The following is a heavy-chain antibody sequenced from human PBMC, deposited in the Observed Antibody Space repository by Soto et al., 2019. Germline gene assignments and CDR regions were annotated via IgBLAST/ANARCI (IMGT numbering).Heavy chain of an antibody. D-gene: IGHD2-15*01. V-gene: IGHV3-11*01. CDR2: ISSSGSTI. CDR1: GFTFSDYY. J-gene: IGHJ3*02. Sequence: KPGGSLRLSCAASGFTFSDYYMSWIRQAPGKGLEWVSYISSSGSTIYYADSVKGRFTISRDNAKNSLYLQMNSLRAEDTAVYYCARDPNLIVVVAASDGFDIWGQGTMVTVSS. CDR3: ARDPNLIVVVAASDGFDI.